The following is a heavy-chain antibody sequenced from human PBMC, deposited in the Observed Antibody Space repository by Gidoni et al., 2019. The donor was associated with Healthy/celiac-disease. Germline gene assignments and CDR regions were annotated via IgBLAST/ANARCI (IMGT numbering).Heavy chain of an antibody. J-gene: IGHJ4*02. V-gene: IGHV2-5*02. Sequence: QNTLQEPGPTLVKPTQTLTLTCTFSRFSPSPSGLGAGWNRQPPGKALEWLALIYWDDDKRYIPSLKSRLTITKDTSKNQVVLTMTNMDAVDTATYYCAHSATVAGYTYFDYWGQGTLVTVSS. D-gene: IGHD6-19*01. CDR1: RFSPSPSGLG. CDR3: AHSATVAGYTYFDY. CDR2: IYWDDDK.